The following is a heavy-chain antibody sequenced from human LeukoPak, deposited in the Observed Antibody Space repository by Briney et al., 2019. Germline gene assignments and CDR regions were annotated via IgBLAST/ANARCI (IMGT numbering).Heavy chain of an antibody. CDR3: ATTEKYYYDSSGYYIVY. CDR1: GGSISSSSYY. D-gene: IGHD3-22*01. J-gene: IGHJ4*02. CDR2: IYYSGST. V-gene: IGHV4-39*01. Sequence: SETLSFTCTVSGGSISSSSYYWGWIRQPPGKGLEWIGSIYYSGSTYYNPSLKSRVTISVDTSKNQFSLKLSSVTAADTAVYYCATTEKYYYDSSGYYIVYWGQGTLVTVSS.